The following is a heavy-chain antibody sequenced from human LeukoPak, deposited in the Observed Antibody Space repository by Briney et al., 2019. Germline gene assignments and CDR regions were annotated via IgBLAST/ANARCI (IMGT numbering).Heavy chain of an antibody. D-gene: IGHD2-2*01. CDR1: GYSFTTYA. Sequence: ASVKVSCKASGYSFTTYAISWVRQAPGQGLEWMGRISAYNDNTNYAQKLQGRVTMTTDTSTNTAYMDQRSLRSDDTAVYYCARDQGYCTSASCSIDYWGQGTLVTVSS. J-gene: IGHJ4*02. CDR2: ISAYNDNT. CDR3: ARDQGYCTSASCSIDY. V-gene: IGHV1-18*01.